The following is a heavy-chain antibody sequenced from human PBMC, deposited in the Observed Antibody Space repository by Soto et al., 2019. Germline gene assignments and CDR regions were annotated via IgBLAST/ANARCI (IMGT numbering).Heavy chain of an antibody. CDR3: ARSVVVPAASGTYYYYYGMDV. CDR2: TYYRSKWYN. Sequence: SQTLSLTCAISGDSVSSNSAAWNWIRQSPSRGLEWLGRTYYRSKWYNDYEVSVKSRITISPDTSKNQFSLQLNSVTPEDTAVYYCARSVVVPAASGTYYYYYGMDVWGQGTTVTV. D-gene: IGHD2-2*01. J-gene: IGHJ6*02. CDR1: GDSVSSNSAA. V-gene: IGHV6-1*01.